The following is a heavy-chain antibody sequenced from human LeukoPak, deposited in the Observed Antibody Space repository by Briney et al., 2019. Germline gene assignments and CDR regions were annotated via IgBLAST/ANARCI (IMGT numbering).Heavy chain of an antibody. V-gene: IGHV4-38-2*02. J-gene: IGHJ4*02. Sequence: SETLSLTCTVSGYSISSDNYWGWIRQPPGKGLEWIGSIYHSGSTYYNPSLKSRVSISVDTSKNQFSLKLISVTAADTAVYYCARVKGVVTAILDYWGQGTLVTVSS. CDR2: IYHSGST. CDR3: ARVKGVVTAILDY. D-gene: IGHD2-21*02. CDR1: GYSISSDNY.